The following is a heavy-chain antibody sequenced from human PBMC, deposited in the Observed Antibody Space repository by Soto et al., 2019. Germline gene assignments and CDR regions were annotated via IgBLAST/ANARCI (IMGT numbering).Heavy chain of an antibody. J-gene: IGHJ4*02. CDR1: GFTFTSSA. Sequence: VASVKVSCKASGFTFTSSAVQWVRQARGQRLEWIGWIVVGSGNTNYAQKFQERVTITRDMSTSTAYMELSSLRSEHTAVYYCAAEGGGYCSSTSCSPVGYWGQGTLVTVSS. V-gene: IGHV1-58*01. CDR3: AAEGGGYCSSTSCSPVGY. D-gene: IGHD2-2*01. CDR2: IVVGSGNT.